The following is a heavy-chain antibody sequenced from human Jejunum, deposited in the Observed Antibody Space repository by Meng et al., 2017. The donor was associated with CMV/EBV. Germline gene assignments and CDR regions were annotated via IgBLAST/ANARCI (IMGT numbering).Heavy chain of an antibody. D-gene: IGHD1-26*01. CDR1: GGFCSKYF. CDR3: ARGFSGAMGDY. V-gene: IGHV4-34*01. CDR2: VKHGRFT. Sequence: SLSCNVYGGFCSKYFWNWIRQRPGKGLEWIGEVKHGRFTNYKTSLKSRVTISADTSKNQFSLRLNSVTAADTAVYYCARGFSGAMGDYWGQGALVTVSS. J-gene: IGHJ4*02.